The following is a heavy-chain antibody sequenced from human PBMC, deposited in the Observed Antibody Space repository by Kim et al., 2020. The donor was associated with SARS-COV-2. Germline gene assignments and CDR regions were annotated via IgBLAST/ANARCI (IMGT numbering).Heavy chain of an antibody. V-gene: IGHV3-49*04. CDR3: TRKTVAGVDV. J-gene: IGHJ6*02. CDR1: GFTFGDYL. D-gene: IGHD6-19*01. CDR2: IRREGYGGTT. Sequence: GGSLRLSCRASGFTFGDYLMSWVRQAPGKGLEWVGCIRREGYGGTTEYAASVKGRFTISRDDSKSTAYLQMNSLKTEDTAVYYCTRKTVAGVDVWGQGTTVTVSS.